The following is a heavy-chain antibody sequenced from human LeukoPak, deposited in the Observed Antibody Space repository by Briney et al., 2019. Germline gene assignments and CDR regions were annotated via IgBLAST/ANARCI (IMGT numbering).Heavy chain of an antibody. CDR3: ARENSSSWAADAFDI. CDR2: IYSGGST. J-gene: IGHJ3*02. D-gene: IGHD6-13*01. V-gene: IGHV3-53*01. Sequence: GGSLRLSCAASGFTVSSNYMSWVRQAPGKGLEWVSVIYSGGSTYYADSVKGRFTISRDNSKNTLYLQMNSLRAEDTAVYYCARENSSSWAADAFDIWGQGTTVTVSS. CDR1: GFTVSSNY.